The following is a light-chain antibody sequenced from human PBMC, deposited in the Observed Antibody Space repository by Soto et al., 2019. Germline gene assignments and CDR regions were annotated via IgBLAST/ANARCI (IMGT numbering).Light chain of an antibody. V-gene: IGLV1-44*01. Sequence: QSVLTQPPSTSGTPGQRVTISCSGSSSNIGSNAVNWHQQLPGTAPKLLIYNNNHRPSGVPDRFSGSKSGTSASLAISGLQSDYEADYDCAAWDDSLNGVEFGGGTKVTVL. CDR3: AAWDDSLNGVE. CDR1: SSNIGSNA. J-gene: IGLJ3*02. CDR2: NNN.